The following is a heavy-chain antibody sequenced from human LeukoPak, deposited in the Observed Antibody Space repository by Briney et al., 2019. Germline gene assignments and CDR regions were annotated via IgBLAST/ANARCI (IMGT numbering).Heavy chain of an antibody. CDR3: ARARLGYCSGGSCYSLGY. D-gene: IGHD2-15*01. CDR1: GYTFTSYY. CDR2: INPSGGST. Sequence: ASVKVSCKASGYTFTSYYMHWVRQAPGQGLEWMGIINPSGGSTNYAQKFQGRVTMTRDTSISTAYMELSRLRSDDTAVYYSARARLGYCSGGSCYSLGYWGQGTLVTVSS. J-gene: IGHJ4*02. V-gene: IGHV1-46*01.